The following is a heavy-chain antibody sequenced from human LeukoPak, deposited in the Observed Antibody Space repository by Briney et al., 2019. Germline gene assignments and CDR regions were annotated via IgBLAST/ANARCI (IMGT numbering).Heavy chain of an antibody. CDR3: AREHYGFNTVFDY. D-gene: IGHD4-17*01. J-gene: IGHJ4*01. Sequence: ASVNVSYKACGYTFIVYYMHWVRQAPGQGLEWMGWINPNSGGTNYAQKFQGRVTMTRDTSIITAYMELSRLRSDDTAVYYCAREHYGFNTVFDYWGHGTLVTVSS. CDR1: GYTFIVYY. V-gene: IGHV1-2*02. CDR2: INPNSGGT.